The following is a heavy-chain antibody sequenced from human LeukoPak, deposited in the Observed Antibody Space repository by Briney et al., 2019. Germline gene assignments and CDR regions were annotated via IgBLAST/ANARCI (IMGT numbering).Heavy chain of an antibody. D-gene: IGHD2-15*01. CDR1: GFTFSSYA. J-gene: IGHJ4*02. CDR2: ISGSGGST. Sequence: GGSLRLSCAASGFTFSSYAMSWVRQALGKGLEWVSAISGSGGSTYYADSVKGRFTISRDNSKNTLYLQMNSLRAEDTAVYYCAKDFGVVAAVYYFDYWGQGTLVTVSS. CDR3: AKDFGVVAAVYYFDY. V-gene: IGHV3-23*01.